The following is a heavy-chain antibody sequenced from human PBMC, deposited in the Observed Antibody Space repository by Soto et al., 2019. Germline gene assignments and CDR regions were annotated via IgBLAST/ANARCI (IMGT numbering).Heavy chain of an antibody. Sequence: LSLTCAVSGGSISSSNHYWDWIRQPPGKGPEWIGRIYYSGSTYYNPSLRSRVTISVDTSKNQFSLKLSSVTAADTAVYYCARRELEPTNNDAFHIWGQGTMVTVSS. D-gene: IGHD1-1*01. V-gene: IGHV4-39*01. CDR3: ARRELEPTNNDAFHI. J-gene: IGHJ3*02. CDR2: IYYSGST. CDR1: GGSISSSNHY.